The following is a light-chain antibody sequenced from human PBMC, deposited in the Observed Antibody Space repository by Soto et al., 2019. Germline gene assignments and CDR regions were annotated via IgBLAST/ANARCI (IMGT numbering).Light chain of an antibody. CDR3: QHYNGWPPWT. CDR2: GAS. CDR1: QSVSSN. Sequence: EIVMTQSPATLSVSPGERATLSCRASQSVSSNLAWYQQKSGQAPSLLIYGASTRATGIPARFSGSGSGTEFSLTISSLQSGDCGVYYCQHYNGWPPWTFGQVTKVEI. J-gene: IGKJ1*01. V-gene: IGKV3-15*01.